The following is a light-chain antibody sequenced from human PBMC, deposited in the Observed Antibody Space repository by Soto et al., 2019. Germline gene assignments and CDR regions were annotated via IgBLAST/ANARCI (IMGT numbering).Light chain of an antibody. V-gene: IGKV3-20*01. CDR3: QLYGSSPIP. J-gene: IGKJ5*01. CDR1: QSVSSTY. CDR2: GAS. Sequence: EVVLTQSPGTLSLSPGERATLSCRASQSVSSTYLAWYQQKPGQAPRLLIYGASARATGIPDRFSGSGSGTDFTLTISRLEPEDFAVYYCQLYGSSPIPFGQGTRLEIK.